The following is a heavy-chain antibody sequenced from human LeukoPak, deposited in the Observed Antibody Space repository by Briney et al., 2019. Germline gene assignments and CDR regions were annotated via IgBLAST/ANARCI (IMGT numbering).Heavy chain of an antibody. CDR1: GFTVSSNY. CDR3: ARDNYYDSSGYSY. D-gene: IGHD3-22*01. J-gene: IGHJ4*02. Sequence: GGSLRLSCAASGFTVSSNYMSWVRQAPGKGLEWVSVIYSGGSTNYADSVKGRFTISRDNSKNTLYLQMNSLRAEDTAVYYCARDNYYDSSGYSYWGQGTLVTVSS. V-gene: IGHV3-66*01. CDR2: IYSGGST.